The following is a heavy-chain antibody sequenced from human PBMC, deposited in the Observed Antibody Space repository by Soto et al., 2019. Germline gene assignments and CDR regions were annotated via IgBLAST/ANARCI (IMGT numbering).Heavy chain of an antibody. D-gene: IGHD4-4*01. V-gene: IGHV4-4*02. CDR1: GGAISSSNW. Sequence: SYTLSLTCAVSGGAISSSNWWSWVRQPPGKGLEWIGEIYHSGTTNYNPSLKSRVTISVDKSKNQFSLNLSSVTAADTAVSYCASGPSNPFHFWGQGALVTVS. CDR3: ASGPSNPFHF. J-gene: IGHJ4*02. CDR2: IYHSGTT.